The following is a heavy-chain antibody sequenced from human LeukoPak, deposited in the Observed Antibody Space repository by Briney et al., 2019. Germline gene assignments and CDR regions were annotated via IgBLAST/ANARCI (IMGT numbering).Heavy chain of an antibody. D-gene: IGHD5-18*01. V-gene: IGHV1-2*06. CDR3: ARVYPRGYSYGGFDY. CDR2: IDPNSGGT. J-gene: IGHJ4*02. CDR1: GYTFTGYY. Sequence: ASVKVSCKASGYTFTGYYMHWVRQAPGQGLEWMGQIDPNSGGTNYAQKFQRRVTMTRDTSISTAYMELSRLTSDDTAVYYCARVYPRGYSYGGFDYWGQGILVTVSS.